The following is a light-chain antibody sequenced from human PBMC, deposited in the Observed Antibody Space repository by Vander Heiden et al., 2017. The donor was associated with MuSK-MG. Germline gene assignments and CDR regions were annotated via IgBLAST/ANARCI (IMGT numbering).Light chain of an antibody. CDR3: VLYMGSGMSV. V-gene: IGLV8-61*01. Sequence: QTVVTQEPSFSVSPGGTVTLTCALSSGSVSTSYYPSWYQQTPGQAPRTLIYSTNTRSSGVPDRFSGSILGNKAVLTITGAQADDESDYYCVLYMGSGMSVFGGGTKLNVL. J-gene: IGLJ2*01. CDR2: STN. CDR1: SGSVSTSYY.